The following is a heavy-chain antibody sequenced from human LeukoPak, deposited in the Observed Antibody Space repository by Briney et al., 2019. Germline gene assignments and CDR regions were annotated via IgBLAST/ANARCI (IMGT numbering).Heavy chain of an antibody. Sequence: SETLSRTCTVSGGSIRSGDYYWSWIRQPPGKGLEWVGYIYYSETTYYNPSLKSRVSISLDTSRNQFSLKLTSMTAADTAVYYCARYGGSSPVDSWGQGSLVTVSS. V-gene: IGHV4-30-4*01. CDR1: GGSIRSGDYY. D-gene: IGHD3-16*01. CDR3: ARYGGSSPVDS. CDR2: IYYSETT. J-gene: IGHJ4*02.